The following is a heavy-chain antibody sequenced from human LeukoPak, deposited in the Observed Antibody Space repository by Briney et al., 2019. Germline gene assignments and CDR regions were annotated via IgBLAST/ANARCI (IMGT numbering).Heavy chain of an antibody. CDR3: AKGYYDSSGYYPYYFDY. D-gene: IGHD3-22*01. CDR2: ISWNSGSI. CDR1: GFTFDDYA. Sequence: GGSLRLPCAASGFTFDDYAMHWVRQAPGKGLEWVSGISWNSGSIGYADSVKGRFTISRDNAKNSLYLQMNSLRAEDTALYYCAKGYYDSSGYYPYYFDYWGQGTLVTVSS. V-gene: IGHV3-9*01. J-gene: IGHJ4*02.